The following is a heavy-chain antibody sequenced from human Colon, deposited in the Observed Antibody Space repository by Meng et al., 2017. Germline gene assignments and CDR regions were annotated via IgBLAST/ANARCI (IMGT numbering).Heavy chain of an antibody. J-gene: IGHJ5*02. V-gene: IGHV4-34*01. CDR2: INHSGST. CDR1: GGSFSGYY. CDR3: ARERLSSGWYGGRWFDP. D-gene: IGHD6-19*01. Sequence: QGQLQELGAGLLKPSETLSLPCAVYGGSFSGYYWSWIRQPPGKGLEWIGEINHSGSTNYNPSLKSRVTMSVDTSKNQFSLKLSSVTAADTAVYYCARERLSSGWYGGRWFDPWGQGTLVTVSS.